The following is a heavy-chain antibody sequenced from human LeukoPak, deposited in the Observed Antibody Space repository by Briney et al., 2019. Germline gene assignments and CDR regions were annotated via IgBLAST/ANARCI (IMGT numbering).Heavy chain of an antibody. J-gene: IGHJ4*02. CDR1: GYTFTSYG. CDR3: AREGTAMVTSIDY. V-gene: IGHV1-46*01. D-gene: IGHD5-18*01. CDR2: INPSGGST. Sequence: ASVKLSCKASGYTFTSYGISWVRQAPGQGLEWMGIINPSGGSTSYAQKFQGRVTMTRDMSTSTVYMELSSLRSEDTAVCYCAREGTAMVTSIDYWGQGTLVTVSS.